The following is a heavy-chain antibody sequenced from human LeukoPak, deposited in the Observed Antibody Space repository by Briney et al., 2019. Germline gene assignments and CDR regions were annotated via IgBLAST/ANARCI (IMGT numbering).Heavy chain of an antibody. CDR2: INHSGST. V-gene: IGHV4-34*01. Sequence: KPSETLSLTCAVYGGSFSGYYWSWIRQPPGKGLEWIGEINHSGSTNYNPSLKSRVTISVDTSKNQFSLKLSSVTAADTAVYYCARVPYDFWSGYSDYWGQGTLVTVSS. D-gene: IGHD3-3*01. J-gene: IGHJ4*02. CDR3: ARVPYDFWSGYSDY. CDR1: GGSFSGYY.